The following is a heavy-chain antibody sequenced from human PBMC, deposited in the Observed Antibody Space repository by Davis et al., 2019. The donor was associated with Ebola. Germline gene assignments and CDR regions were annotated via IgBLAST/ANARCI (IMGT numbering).Heavy chain of an antibody. D-gene: IGHD3-10*01. CDR3: ARALRGEVGELIKWFDP. V-gene: IGHV4-34*01. CDR2: INHSGST. Sequence: SETLSLTCSVSNGSLSGSGDYYWTWIRQPPGKGLEWIGEINHSGSTNYNPSLKSRVTISVDTSKNQFSLKLSSMTAADTAVYYCARALRGEVGELIKWFDPWGQGTLVTVSS. J-gene: IGHJ5*02. CDR1: NGSLSGSGDYY.